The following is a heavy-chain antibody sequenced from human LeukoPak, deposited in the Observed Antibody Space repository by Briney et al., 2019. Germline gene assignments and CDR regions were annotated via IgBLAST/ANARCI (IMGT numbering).Heavy chain of an antibody. CDR1: GFPFSSYG. CDR2: IWYDGSNK. D-gene: IGHD3-22*01. CDR3: AKTRYYYDSSGYYLPDY. J-gene: IGHJ4*02. V-gene: IGHV3-30*02. Sequence: GGSLRLFCAASGFPFSSYGMHWVRQAPGKGLEWVAFIWYDGSNKYYADSVKGRFTISRDNSKNPQYLQMNSLRAEDTAVYYCAKTRYYYDSSGYYLPDYWGQGTLVTVSS.